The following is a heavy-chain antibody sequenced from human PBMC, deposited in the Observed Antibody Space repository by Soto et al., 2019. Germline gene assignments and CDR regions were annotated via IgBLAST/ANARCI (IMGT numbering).Heavy chain of an antibody. V-gene: IGHV4-31*03. J-gene: IGHJ4*02. CDR2: IFYSGST. CDR3: ARGDCSGGSCYYFDY. Sequence: QAQLQESGPGLVKPSQTLSLTCSVSGGSISSGGYFWSWIRQHPGKGLEWIGYIFYSGSTFYNPSLQSRVTASVDTSKNRFSLKLTSVTAADTAVYYCARGDCSGGSCYYFDYWGQGTLVTVSS. D-gene: IGHD2-15*01. CDR1: GGSISSGGYF.